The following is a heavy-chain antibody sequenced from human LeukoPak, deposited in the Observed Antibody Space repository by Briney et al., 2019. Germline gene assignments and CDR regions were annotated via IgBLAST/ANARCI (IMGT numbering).Heavy chain of an antibody. V-gene: IGHV3-21*01. CDR2: ISSSSTFI. J-gene: IGHJ5*02. D-gene: IGHD6-13*01. CDR3: ARGYSSTSGYFSWFDP. Sequence: GGSLRLSCAASGFTFSSYEMNWVRQAPGKGLEWVSSISSSSTFIYYADSMKGRFTISRDNAQNSLYLQMNSLRAEDTAIYYCARGYSSTSGYFSWFDPWGQGTLVTVSS. CDR1: GFTFSSYE.